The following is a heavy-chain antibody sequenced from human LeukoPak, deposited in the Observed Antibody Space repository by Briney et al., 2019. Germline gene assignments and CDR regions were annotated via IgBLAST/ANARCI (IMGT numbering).Heavy chain of an antibody. V-gene: IGHV4-4*09. Sequence: SETLSLTRTVSRCSISSYYWSWIRQPPGKGLEGIGYIYTTGSTNYNPSLKGRVTISVDTSKTQFSQKLSSVTGADTAVYYYARSGGQYYYDSSGYSQFDYWGQGTLVTVSS. CDR2: IYTTGST. J-gene: IGHJ4*02. CDR1: RCSISSYY. CDR3: ARSGGQYYYDSSGYSQFDY. D-gene: IGHD3-22*01.